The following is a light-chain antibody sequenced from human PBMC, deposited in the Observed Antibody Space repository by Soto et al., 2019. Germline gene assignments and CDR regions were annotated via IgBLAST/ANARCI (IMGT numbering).Light chain of an antibody. V-gene: IGLV1-44*01. Sequence: QSVLTQPPSASGTPGQRVTISCSGSTSNIGGSTVSWYQQFPGAAPKLLIYGNNNRPSGVPDRFSVSKSGTSASLAITRLQPEDEADYYCQSYDSSLALARVFGTGTKLTVL. CDR1: TSNIGGST. J-gene: IGLJ1*01. CDR3: QSYDSSLALARV. CDR2: GNN.